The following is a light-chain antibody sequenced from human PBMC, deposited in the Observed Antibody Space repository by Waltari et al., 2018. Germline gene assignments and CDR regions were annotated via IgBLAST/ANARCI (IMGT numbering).Light chain of an antibody. V-gene: IGLV1-40*01. Sequence: QSVLTQPPSVSAAPGQSVTISCTGSSSNIRAGYDASWYQQVPGRAPKLLIYKTNYRPSGVPARFFGSKSGTSASLVITGLQAEDEGHYYCQSYDSDLSRVFGGGTKVTVL. CDR3: QSYDSDLSRV. CDR1: SSNIRAGYD. J-gene: IGLJ3*02. CDR2: KTN.